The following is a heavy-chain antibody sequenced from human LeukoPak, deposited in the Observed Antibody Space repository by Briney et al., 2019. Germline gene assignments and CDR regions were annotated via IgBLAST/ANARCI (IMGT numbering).Heavy chain of an antibody. D-gene: IGHD6-19*01. CDR2: ISSSGYTI. V-gene: IGHV3-48*03. Sequence: PGGSLRLSCAASGFTFKNYEMNWVRQAPGKGLEWVSYISSSGYTIYYADSVKGRFTISRDNAKNSLYLQMNSLRAEDTAVYYCATKVAGTSHFPHWGQGTLVTVSS. J-gene: IGHJ4*02. CDR1: GFTFKNYE. CDR3: ATKVAGTSHFPH.